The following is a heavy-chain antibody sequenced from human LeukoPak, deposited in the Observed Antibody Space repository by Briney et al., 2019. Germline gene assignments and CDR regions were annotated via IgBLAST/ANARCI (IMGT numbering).Heavy chain of an antibody. J-gene: IGHJ4*02. CDR3: ARVKQWLVYDY. CDR1: GYTFTGYY. D-gene: IGHD6-19*01. CDR2: INPNSGGT. Sequence: ASVKVSCKASGYTFTGYYMHWVRQAPGQGLEWMGWINPNSGGTNYAQKFQGWVTMTRDTSISTAYMELSRLRSDDTAMYYCARVKQWLVYDYWGQGTLVTVSS. V-gene: IGHV1-2*04.